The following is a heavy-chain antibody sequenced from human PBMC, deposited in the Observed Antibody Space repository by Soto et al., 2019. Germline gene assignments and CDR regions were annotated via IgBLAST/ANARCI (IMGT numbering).Heavy chain of an antibody. CDR1: GFTFSSYA. CDR3: AKVRGGHDYEY. CDR2: ISGSGVST. Sequence: PGGSLRLSCVASGFTFSSYAMSWVRQAPGKGLEWVSSISGSGVSTYYADSVKGRFTVSRDNSKNTLFLQMNSLRAEDTALYYCAKVRGGHDYEYWGQGTLVTVS. V-gene: IGHV3-23*01. D-gene: IGHD5-12*01. J-gene: IGHJ4*02.